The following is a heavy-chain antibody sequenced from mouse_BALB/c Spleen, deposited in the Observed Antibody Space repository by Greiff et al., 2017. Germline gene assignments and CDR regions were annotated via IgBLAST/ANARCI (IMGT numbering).Heavy chain of an antibody. V-gene: IGHV1-7*01. CDR3: ARSGYFDY. J-gene: IGHJ2*01. CDR1: GYTFTSYW. Sequence: VKLEESGAELAKPGASVKMSCKASGYTFTSYWMHWVKQRPGQGLEWIGYINPSTGYTEYNQKFKDKATLTADKSSSTAYMQLSSLTSEDSAVYYCARSGYFDYWGQGTTLTVSS. CDR2: INPSTGYT. D-gene: IGHD3-1*01.